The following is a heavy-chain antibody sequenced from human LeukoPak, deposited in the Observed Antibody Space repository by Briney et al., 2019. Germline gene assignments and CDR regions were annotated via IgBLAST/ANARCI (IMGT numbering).Heavy chain of an antibody. CDR2: ISGSGGST. CDR1: GFTFSNYG. D-gene: IGHD3-22*01. V-gene: IGHV3-23*01. CDR3: ARESKAHSSGYYYYYYYMDV. J-gene: IGHJ6*03. Sequence: SGGSLRLSWAASGFTFSNYGMSWVRQAPGKGLEWVSVISGSGGSTYYADSVKGRLTISRDNSKNTLYLQMNSLRAEDTAVYYCARESKAHSSGYYYYYYYMDVWGKGTTVTISS.